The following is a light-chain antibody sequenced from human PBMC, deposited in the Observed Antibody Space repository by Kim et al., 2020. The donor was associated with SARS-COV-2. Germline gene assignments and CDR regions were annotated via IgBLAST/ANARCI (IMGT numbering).Light chain of an antibody. CDR1: KSVTNDY. J-gene: IGKJ4*01. Sequence: SPGETATLSCRASKSVTNDYLAWDQQKPGQAPRHLIYGASSRATGIPERFSGSGSGTDFTLTISGLEPEDFAVYYCQQYGISPLTFGGGTKVDIK. V-gene: IGKV3-20*01. CDR3: QQYGISPLT. CDR2: GAS.